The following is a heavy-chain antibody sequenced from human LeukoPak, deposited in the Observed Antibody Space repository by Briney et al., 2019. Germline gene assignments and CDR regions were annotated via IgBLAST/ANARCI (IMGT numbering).Heavy chain of an antibody. CDR3: ARDQTGFCSGSSCLGSTFDY. CDR2: ISYDGSNK. Sequence: GGSLRLSCAASGFILSDYNMHWVRQAPGMGLEWVAVISYDGSNKYYADSVKGRFTISRDNSMNTLYLQMNSLRAEDTAVYYCARDQTGFCSGSSCLGSTFDYWGQGTLVTVSS. CDR1: GFILSDYN. V-gene: IGHV3-30*04. D-gene: IGHD2-15*01. J-gene: IGHJ4*02.